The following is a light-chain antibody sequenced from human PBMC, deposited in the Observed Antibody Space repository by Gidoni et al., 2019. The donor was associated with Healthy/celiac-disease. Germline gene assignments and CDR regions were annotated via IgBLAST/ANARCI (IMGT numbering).Light chain of an antibody. CDR1: NIGSKS. Sequence: SYVLTQPPSVSVAPGKMARITCGGNNIGSKSVHWYQQKPGQDPVLVSYYDSDRPSGNPERFAGSNSGNTATLTISKVEAGDEADYYCQVWDSSSDHPGVFGGGTKLTVL. CDR3: QVWDSSSDHPGV. CDR2: YDS. V-gene: IGLV3-21*04. J-gene: IGLJ2*01.